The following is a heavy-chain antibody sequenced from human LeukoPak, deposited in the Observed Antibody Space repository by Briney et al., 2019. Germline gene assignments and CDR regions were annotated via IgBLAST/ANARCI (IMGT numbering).Heavy chain of an antibody. Sequence: GASVKVSCKASGYTFTSYYMHWVRQAPGQGLEWMGIINPSGGSTSYAQKFQGRVAMTRDMSTSTVYMELSSLRSEDTAVYYCARERDDYGGNGWFDPWGQGTLVTVSS. J-gene: IGHJ5*02. CDR2: INPSGGST. V-gene: IGHV1-46*01. CDR3: ARERDDYGGNGWFDP. D-gene: IGHD4-23*01. CDR1: GYTFTSYY.